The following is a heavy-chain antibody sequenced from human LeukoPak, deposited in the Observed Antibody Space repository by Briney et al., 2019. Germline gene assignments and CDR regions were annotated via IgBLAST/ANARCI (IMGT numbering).Heavy chain of an antibody. J-gene: IGHJ4*02. D-gene: IGHD2-15*01. CDR1: GFTVSSSY. V-gene: IGHV3-53*01. CDR2: IHSGGNT. Sequence: PGGSLKLSCAASGFTVSSSYMSWVRQAPGKGLEWVSVIHSGGNTYYADSVKGRFTISRDNSKNTLYLQMNSLRAEDTAVYYCTRDLNSGGSCRGQGTLVTVSS. CDR3: TRDLNSGGSC.